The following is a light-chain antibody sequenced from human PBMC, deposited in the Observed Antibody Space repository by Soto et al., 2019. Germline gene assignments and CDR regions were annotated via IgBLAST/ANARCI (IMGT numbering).Light chain of an antibody. CDR2: EVS. CDR1: SSDVGGYNY. CDR3: NSYAGSNNWV. V-gene: IGLV2-8*01. J-gene: IGLJ3*02. Sequence: QSALTQPASVSGSPGQSITISCTGTSSDVGGYNYVSWYQQHPGKAPKLMTYEVSKRPSGVPDRFSGSKSGNTASLTVSGLQAEDEADYYCNSYAGSNNWVFGGGTKLTVL.